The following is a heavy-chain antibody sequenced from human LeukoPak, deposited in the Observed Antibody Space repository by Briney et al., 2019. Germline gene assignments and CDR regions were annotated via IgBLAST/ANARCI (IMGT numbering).Heavy chain of an antibody. CDR3: ARLQRYCSSTSCSGGSDY. Sequence: SVKVSCKASGGTFSSYAISWVRQAPGQGLEWMGGIIPIFGTANYAQKFQGRVTITTDESTSTAYMELSSLRSEDTAVYYRARLQRYCSSTSCSGGSDYWGQGTLVTVSS. J-gene: IGHJ4*02. V-gene: IGHV1-69*05. CDR1: GGTFSSYA. D-gene: IGHD2-2*01. CDR2: IIPIFGTA.